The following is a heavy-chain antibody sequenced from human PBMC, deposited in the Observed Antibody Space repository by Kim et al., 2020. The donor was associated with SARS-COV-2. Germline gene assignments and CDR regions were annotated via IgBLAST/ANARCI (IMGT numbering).Heavy chain of an antibody. Sequence: ASVKVSCKASGYTFTNYGLHWVRQAPGQRLEWMGRINADSGNTKYAQKFQGRVTITRDTSASTVYMELSSLTSEDAAVYYCARPMTTAYYTMHYCGQGT. V-gene: IGHV1-3*01. J-gene: IGHJ4*02. CDR1: GYTFTNYG. D-gene: IGHD3-9*01. CDR3: ARPMTTAYYTMHY. CDR2: INADSGNT.